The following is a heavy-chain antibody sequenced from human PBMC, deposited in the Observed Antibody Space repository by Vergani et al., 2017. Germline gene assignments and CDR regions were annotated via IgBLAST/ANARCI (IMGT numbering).Heavy chain of an antibody. Sequence: QVQLVQSGAEVKKPGSSVKVSCKASGGTFSSYAISWVRQAPGQGLEWMGGIIPIFGTANYAQKFQGRVTITAAESTSTAYMELSSLRSEDTAVYYCATASPLGYCSSTSCYRDLDYWGQGTLVTVSS. CDR1: GGTFSSYA. J-gene: IGHJ4*02. V-gene: IGHV1-69*01. D-gene: IGHD2-2*01. CDR3: ATASPLGYCSSTSCYRDLDY. CDR2: IIPIFGTA.